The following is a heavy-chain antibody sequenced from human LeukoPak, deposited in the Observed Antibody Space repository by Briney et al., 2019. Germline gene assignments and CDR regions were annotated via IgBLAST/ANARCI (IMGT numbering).Heavy chain of an antibody. V-gene: IGHV5-51*01. J-gene: IGHJ4*02. Sequence: GESLKISCKGSGYSFTSYWIGWVCQMPGKGLEWMGIIYPGDSETRYSPSFQGQVTISADKSISTAYLQWSSLKASDTAMYYCARLYDSSGYYQPLDYWGQGTLVTVSS. CDR1: GYSFTSYW. CDR3: ARLYDSSGYYQPLDY. CDR2: IYPGDSET. D-gene: IGHD3-22*01.